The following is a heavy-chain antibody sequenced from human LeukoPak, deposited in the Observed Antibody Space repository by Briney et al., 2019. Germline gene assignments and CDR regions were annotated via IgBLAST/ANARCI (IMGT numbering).Heavy chain of an antibody. Sequence: GESLKISCKVSGYSFTYYWIGWVRQMPGKGLEWMGIIYPGDSDTRYRPSFQGQVTISVDKSTSTAYLQWSSLKASDTAMYYCARQDGNSKYYFDYWGQGTLVTVSS. CDR3: ARQDGNSKYYFDY. CDR2: IYPGDSDT. D-gene: IGHD1-1*01. J-gene: IGHJ4*02. V-gene: IGHV5-51*01. CDR1: GYSFTYYW.